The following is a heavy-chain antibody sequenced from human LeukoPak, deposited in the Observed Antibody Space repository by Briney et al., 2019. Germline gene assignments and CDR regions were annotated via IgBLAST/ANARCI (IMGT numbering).Heavy chain of an antibody. CDR2: INPNSGGT. Sequence: ASVKVSCKASGYTFTGYYMHWVRQAPGQGLEWMGWINPNSGGTNYAQKFQGRVTMTRDTSISTAYMELSRLRSDDTAVYYCARGGSCYTGGCYFDYWGQGTLVTVSS. CDR3: ARGGSCYTGGCYFDY. J-gene: IGHJ4*02. CDR1: GYTFTGYY. V-gene: IGHV1-2*02. D-gene: IGHD2-15*01.